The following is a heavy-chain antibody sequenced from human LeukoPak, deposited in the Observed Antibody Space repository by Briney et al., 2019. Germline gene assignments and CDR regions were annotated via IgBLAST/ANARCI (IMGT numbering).Heavy chain of an antibody. V-gene: IGHV5-51*01. CDR3: ARNSGYSSSWYGSDFDY. J-gene: IGHJ4*02. Sequence: GESLTISCKGSGYSFTSYWIGWVRQMPGKGVEWMGIIYPGDSDTRYSPSFQGQVTISADKSISTAYLQWSSLKASDTAMYYCARNSGYSSSWYGSDFDYWGQGTLVTVSS. CDR2: IYPGDSDT. D-gene: IGHD6-13*01. CDR1: GYSFTSYW.